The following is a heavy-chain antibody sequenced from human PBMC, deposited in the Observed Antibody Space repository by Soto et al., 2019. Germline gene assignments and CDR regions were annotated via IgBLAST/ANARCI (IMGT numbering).Heavy chain of an antibody. J-gene: IGHJ2*01. V-gene: IGHV3-23*01. CDR1: GFTFSSYA. CDR3: AKVYFDSSARYLDL. D-gene: IGHD3-22*01. Sequence: EVQLLESGGGLVQPGGSLRLSCAASGFTFSSYAMSWVRQAPGKGLEWVSAIGGSGGSTYYADSVKGRFTISRDSSENTLYLQMNSLRAEDTAVYYCAKVYFDSSARYLDLWGRGTLVTV. CDR2: IGGSGGST.